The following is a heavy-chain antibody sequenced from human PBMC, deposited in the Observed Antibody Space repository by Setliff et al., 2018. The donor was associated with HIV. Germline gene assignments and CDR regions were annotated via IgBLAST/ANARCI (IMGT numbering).Heavy chain of an antibody. V-gene: IGHV4-59*12. D-gene: IGHD6-13*01. CDR3: ARGRGSSSSWPIDY. Sequence: SETLSLTCTVSGDSIGTDYWTWIRQPPGKGLEWIGYIYNSASTSYNPSLKSRVTISVDTSKNQFSLKLSSVTAADTAVYFCARGRGSSSSWPIDYWGQGTLVTVSS. CDR2: IYNSAST. J-gene: IGHJ4*02. CDR1: GDSIGTDY.